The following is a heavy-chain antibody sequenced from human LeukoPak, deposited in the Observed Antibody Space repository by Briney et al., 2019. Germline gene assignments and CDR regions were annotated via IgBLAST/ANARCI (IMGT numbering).Heavy chain of an antibody. J-gene: IGHJ4*02. CDR3: ARDSVHSSGWYDY. V-gene: IGHV4-38-2*02. Sequence: SETLSLTCTVSGYSISSGYYWGWIRQPPGKGLEWIGSIYHSGSTYYNPSLKSRVTISVDTSKNQFSLKLSSVTAADTAVYYCARDSVHSSGWYDYWGQGTLVTVSS. CDR2: IYHSGST. CDR1: GYSISSGYY. D-gene: IGHD6-19*01.